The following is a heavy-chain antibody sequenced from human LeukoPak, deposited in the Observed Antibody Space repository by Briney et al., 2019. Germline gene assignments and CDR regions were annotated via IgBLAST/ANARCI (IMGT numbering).Heavy chain of an antibody. CDR3: AREKVRGVHIKTPRDAFDI. CDR2: INPNSGGT. Sequence: GASVKVSCKASGYTFTGYYMHWVRQAPGQGLEWMGWINPNSGGTNYAQKFQGRVTMTRDTSISTAYMELSRLRSDDTAVYYCAREKVRGVHIKTPRDAFDIWGQGTMVTVSS. D-gene: IGHD3-10*01. V-gene: IGHV1-2*02. J-gene: IGHJ3*02. CDR1: GYTFTGYY.